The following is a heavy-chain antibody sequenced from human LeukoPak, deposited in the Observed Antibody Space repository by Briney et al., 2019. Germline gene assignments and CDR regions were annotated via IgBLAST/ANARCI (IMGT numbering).Heavy chain of an antibody. J-gene: IGHJ6*04. D-gene: IGHD2-8*01. CDR1: GGSISSYY. Sequence: PSETLSLTCTVSGGSISSYYWSWIRQPPGKGLEWIGYIYYSGSTNYNPSLKSRVTISVDTSKNQFSLKLSSVTAADTAVYYCARAHGPADSMDVWGKGTTVTVSS. V-gene: IGHV4-59*01. CDR2: IYYSGST. CDR3: ARAHGPADSMDV.